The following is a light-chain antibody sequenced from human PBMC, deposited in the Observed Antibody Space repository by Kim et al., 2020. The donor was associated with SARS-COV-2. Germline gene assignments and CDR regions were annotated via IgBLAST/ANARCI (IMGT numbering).Light chain of an antibody. CDR1: QSIGTW. CDR2: KSS. Sequence: DIQMTQSPSTLSASVGDRVTITCRASQSIGTWLAWYQQKPGKAPKLLIYKSSSVHSGVPSRFSGSGSGTQFTLTISSLQPDDFATYFCQQSNSYSRTLVQGTKVDIK. CDR3: QQSNSYSRT. V-gene: IGKV1-5*03. J-gene: IGKJ1*01.